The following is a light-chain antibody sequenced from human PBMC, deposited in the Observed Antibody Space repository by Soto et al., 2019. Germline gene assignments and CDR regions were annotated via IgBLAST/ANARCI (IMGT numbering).Light chain of an antibody. V-gene: IGLV1-40*01. CDR3: HSFDSTLSASI. J-gene: IGLJ2*01. Sequence: QSVLTQPPSVSGAPGQRVTISCTGSSSNIGAGYDVHWYHQLPGTAPKLLIFGNTNRPSGVPDRFSGSKSGTSASLAITRLQAEDEADYYCHSFDSTLSASIFGGGTKLTVL. CDR2: GNT. CDR1: SSNIGAGYD.